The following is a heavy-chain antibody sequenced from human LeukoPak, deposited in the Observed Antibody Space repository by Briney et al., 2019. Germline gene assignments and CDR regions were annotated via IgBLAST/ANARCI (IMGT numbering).Heavy chain of an antibody. V-gene: IGHV3-21*01. J-gene: IGHJ2*01. CDR2: ISSSSSYI. CDR1: GFTFSSYS. Sequence: GGSLRLSCAASGFTFSSYSMNWVRQAPGKGLEWVSSISSSSSYIYYADSVKGRFTISRDNAKNSLYLQMNSLRAEDTAVYYYARLPVGDDFWSPGYFDLWGRGTLVTVSS. D-gene: IGHD3-3*01. CDR3: ARLPVGDDFWSPGYFDL.